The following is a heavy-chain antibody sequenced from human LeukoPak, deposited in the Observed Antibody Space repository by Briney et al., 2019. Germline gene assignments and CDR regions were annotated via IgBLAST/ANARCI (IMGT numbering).Heavy chain of an antibody. CDR1: GCTFTGYY. J-gene: IGHJ4*02. V-gene: IGHV1-2*02. Sequence: ASVKVSCKASGCTFTGYYMHWVRQAPGQGLEWMGWINPNSGGTNYAQKFQGRVTMTRDTSISTAYMELSRLRSDDTAVYYCARLMTTVTNFDYWGQGTLVTVSS. CDR3: ARLMTTVTNFDY. D-gene: IGHD4-17*01. CDR2: INPNSGGT.